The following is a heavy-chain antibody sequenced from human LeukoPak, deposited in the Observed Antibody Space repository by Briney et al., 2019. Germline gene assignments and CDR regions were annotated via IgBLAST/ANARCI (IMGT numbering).Heavy chain of an antibody. CDR1: GGSISSGDYY. D-gene: IGHD4-23*01. J-gene: IGHJ2*01. Sequence: PSETLSLTCTVSGGSISSGDYYWSWIRQPPGKGLERIGYTYYSGSTYYNPSLQSRVTISVDTSKNQFSLKLSSVTAADTAVYYCARGRKTYGGKPHWYFDLWGRGTLVTVSS. V-gene: IGHV4-30-4*08. CDR3: ARGRKTYGGKPHWYFDL. CDR2: TYYSGST.